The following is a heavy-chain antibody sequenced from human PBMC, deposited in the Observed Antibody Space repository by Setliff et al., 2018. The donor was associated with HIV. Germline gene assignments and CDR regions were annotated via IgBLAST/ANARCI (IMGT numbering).Heavy chain of an antibody. V-gene: IGHV7-4-1*02. CDR1: GYTFISNG. CDR2: MNTNTGDP. Sequence: GASVKVSCKASGYTFISNGIYWVRQAPGQGLEWMGWMNTNTGDPTCAQGFTGRLVFSLDTAVTTVYLQINNLETEDTAVYYCARAFYGTESYPRAFDVWGQGTMVTVSS. D-gene: IGHD3-10*01. J-gene: IGHJ3*01. CDR3: ARAFYGTESYPRAFDV.